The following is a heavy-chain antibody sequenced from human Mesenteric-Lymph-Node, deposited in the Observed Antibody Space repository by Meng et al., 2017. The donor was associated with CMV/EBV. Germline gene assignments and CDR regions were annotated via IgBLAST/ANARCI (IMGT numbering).Heavy chain of an antibody. Sequence: LSCAASGFTFSSHAMSWVRQAPGKGLEWVSSITNSGGNTFYADSVKGRFTISRDNSKNTLCLQMNSLRAEDTAVYYCAKRDVYSFDCWGQGTLVTVSS. D-gene: IGHD5-24*01. CDR1: GFTFSSHA. J-gene: IGHJ4*02. CDR3: AKRDVYSFDC. V-gene: IGHV3-23*01. CDR2: ITNSGGNT.